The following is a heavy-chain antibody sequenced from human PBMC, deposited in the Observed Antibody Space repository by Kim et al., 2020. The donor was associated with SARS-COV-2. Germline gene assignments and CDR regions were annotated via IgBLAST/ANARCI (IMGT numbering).Heavy chain of an antibody. CDR2: IYYSGTT. J-gene: IGHJ6*02. CDR1: GGSISNSVYY. D-gene: IGHD6-13*01. Sequence: SETLSLTCTVSGGSISNSVYYWGWIRQPPGKGLEWIGSIYYSGTTYYNPSLKSRVTMSVDTSKNQFSLKLASVTAADTAMYYCARSLGVTYYYGLDVWGQGTTVAVSS. V-gene: IGHV4-39*07. CDR3: ARSLGVTYYYGLDV.